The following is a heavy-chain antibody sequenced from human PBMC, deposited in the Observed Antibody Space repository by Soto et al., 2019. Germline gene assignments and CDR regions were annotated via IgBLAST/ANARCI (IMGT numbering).Heavy chain of an antibody. Sequence: PGESLKISCKGSGYSFTSYWIGWVRQMPGKGLEWMGIIYPGDSDTRYSPSFQGQVTISADKSISTAYLQWSSLKASDTAMYYCATPPRRIAVAGDAFDIWGQGTMVTV. CDR3: ATPPRRIAVAGDAFDI. CDR2: IYPGDSDT. CDR1: GYSFTSYW. J-gene: IGHJ3*02. V-gene: IGHV5-51*01. D-gene: IGHD6-19*01.